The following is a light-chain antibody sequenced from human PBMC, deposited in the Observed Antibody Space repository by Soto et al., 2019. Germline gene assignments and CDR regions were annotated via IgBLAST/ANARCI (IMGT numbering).Light chain of an antibody. CDR2: EVS. CDR1: SSDVGAYNF. J-gene: IGLJ2*01. Sequence: QSALTQPASVSGSPGQSITISCTGTSSDVGAYNFVSWYQHHPGKAPNLMIYEVSNRPSGVSNRFSGSKSGNTASLTISGLQAEDEADYYCSAYTTSSSVAFGGGTKVTVL. CDR3: SAYTTSSSVA. V-gene: IGLV2-14*01.